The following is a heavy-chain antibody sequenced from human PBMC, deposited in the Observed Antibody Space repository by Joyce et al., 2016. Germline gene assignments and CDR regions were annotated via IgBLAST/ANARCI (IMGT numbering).Heavy chain of an antibody. D-gene: IGHD1-1*01. CDR1: GLTFSDYI. CDR3: AVRAGTYSFDC. V-gene: IGHV3-48*04. Sequence: EVQLVESGGGLVQPGGSLRLSCVASGLTFSDYIMNWVRQAPGKGLEWVSYINSGSNSIYYADSVKGRFTISRDNAKNSLYLQMNSLGAEDTAVYYRAVRAGTYSFDCWGQGTLVTVSS. CDR2: INSGSNSI. J-gene: IGHJ4*02.